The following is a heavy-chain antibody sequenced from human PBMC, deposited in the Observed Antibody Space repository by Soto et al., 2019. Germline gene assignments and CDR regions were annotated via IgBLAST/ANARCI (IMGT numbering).Heavy chain of an antibody. Sequence: QLQLQESGPGLVKPSETLSLTCSVSGTLIRGSPYFWAWIRQPPGKGLEWIATMSPSGSTDYNPSLKSRLTISXXXXXXXXXXXXXXXXXXXXXXXXXXXXXXXXXXXXXXXXWFDSWGQGTWVNVSS. CDR2: MSPSGST. CDR3: XXXXXXXXXXXXXXXWFDS. J-gene: IGHJ5*01. CDR1: GTLIRGSPYF. V-gene: IGHV4-39*01.